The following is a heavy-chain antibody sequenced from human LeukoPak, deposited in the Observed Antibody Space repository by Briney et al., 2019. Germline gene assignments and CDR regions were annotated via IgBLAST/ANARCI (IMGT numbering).Heavy chain of an antibody. V-gene: IGHV3-7*01. CDR3: ARDQSFFDY. Sequence: GGSLRLSCAASGFTFSTYWMIWVRQAPGKGLEWVANIKQDGSEKYYVDSVKGRFTISRDNAKNSLYLQMNSLRADDTAVYYCARDQSFFDYWGQGTLVTVSS. CDR2: IKQDGSEK. J-gene: IGHJ4*02. CDR1: GFTFSTYW.